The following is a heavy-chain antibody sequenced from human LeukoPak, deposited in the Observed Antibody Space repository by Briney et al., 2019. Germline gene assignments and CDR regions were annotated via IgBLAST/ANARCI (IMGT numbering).Heavy chain of an antibody. CDR2: MNPNSGNT. V-gene: IGHV1-8*03. J-gene: IGHJ6*03. D-gene: IGHD6-13*01. CDR3: ARSGSRDYYYYYMDV. CDR1: GYTFTSYD. Sequence: GASVKVSCKASGYTFTSYDINWVRHATGQGLEWRGWMNPNSGNTGYAQKFQGRVTITRNTSISTAYMELSSLRSEDTAVYYCARSGSRDYYYYYMDVWGKGTTVTVSS.